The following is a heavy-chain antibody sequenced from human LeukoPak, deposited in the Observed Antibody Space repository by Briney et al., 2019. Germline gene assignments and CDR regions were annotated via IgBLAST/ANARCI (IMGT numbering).Heavy chain of an antibody. D-gene: IGHD2-2*02. J-gene: IGHJ5*02. CDR2: INPNSGGT. CDR3: AREGCSSTSCYT. V-gene: IGHV1-2*06. CDR1: GYTFTGYY. Sequence: ASVKVSCKASGYTFTGYYMHWVRQAPGQGLEWMGRINPNSGGTNYAQKFKGRVTMTRDTSISTAYMELSRLRSDDTAVYYCAREGCSSTSCYTWGQGTLVTVSS.